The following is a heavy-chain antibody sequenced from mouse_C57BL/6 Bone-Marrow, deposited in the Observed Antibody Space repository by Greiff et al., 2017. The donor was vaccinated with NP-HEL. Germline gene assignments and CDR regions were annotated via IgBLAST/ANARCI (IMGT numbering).Heavy chain of an antibody. V-gene: IGHV1-7*01. Sequence: VQLQQSGAELVKPGASVKLSCKASGYTFTSYWMHWVKQRPGQGLEWIGYINPSSGYTKYNQKFKDKATLTADKSSSTAYLQLSSLTYSDTAVYYCARCVVTTVVATVWDWYFDVWGTGTTVTVSA. D-gene: IGHD1-1*01. J-gene: IGHJ1*03. CDR3: ARCVVTTVVATVWDWYFDV. CDR2: INPSSGYT. CDR1: GYTFTSYW.